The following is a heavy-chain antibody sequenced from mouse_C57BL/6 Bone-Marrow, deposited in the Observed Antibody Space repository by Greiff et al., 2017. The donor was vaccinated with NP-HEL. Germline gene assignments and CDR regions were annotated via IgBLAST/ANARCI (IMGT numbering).Heavy chain of an antibody. Sequence: VKVVESGPGLVAPSQSLSITCTVSGFSLTSYGVHWVRQPPGKGLEWLVVIWSDGSTTYNSALKSRLSISKDNSKSQVFLKMNSLQTDDTAMYYCARSYDYDVAWFAYWGQGTLVTVSA. CDR1: GFSLTSYG. CDR3: ARSYDYDVAWFAY. D-gene: IGHD2-4*01. CDR2: IWSDGST. J-gene: IGHJ3*01. V-gene: IGHV2-6*03.